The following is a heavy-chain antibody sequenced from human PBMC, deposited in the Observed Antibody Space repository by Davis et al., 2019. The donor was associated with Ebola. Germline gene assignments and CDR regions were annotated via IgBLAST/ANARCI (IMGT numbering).Heavy chain of an antibody. D-gene: IGHD2-8*01. J-gene: IGHJ5*02. CDR2: IDTSDSYM. V-gene: IGHV5-10-1*01. CDR1: GDNFTNYW. CDR3: ARHPRHCTNGVCYPTNWFDP. Sequence: PGGSLRLSCKAFGDNFTNYWISWVRQMPGKGLEWMGRIDTSDSYMNYSPSFQGHVTMSADGSIGPAYLHWSSLKASDTAVYYCARHPRHCTNGVCYPTNWFDPWGPGTPVTVSS.